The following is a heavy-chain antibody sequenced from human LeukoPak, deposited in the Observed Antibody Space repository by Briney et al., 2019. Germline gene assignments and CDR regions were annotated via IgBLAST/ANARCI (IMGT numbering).Heavy chain of an antibody. V-gene: IGHV3-23*01. Sequence: GGSLRLSCAASGFTFSNYAMSWVRQAPGKGLEWVSAITGSGGNTYYADSVKGRFTISRDTSKNTVFLQMNSLRAEDTAVYYCAKWGDYDVLTGYYVSDYWGQGTLVTVSS. D-gene: IGHD3-9*01. CDR1: GFTFSNYA. CDR2: ITGSGGNT. CDR3: AKWGDYDVLTGYYVSDY. J-gene: IGHJ4*02.